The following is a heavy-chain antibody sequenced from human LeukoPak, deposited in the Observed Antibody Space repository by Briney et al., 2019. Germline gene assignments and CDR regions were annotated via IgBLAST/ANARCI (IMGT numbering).Heavy chain of an antibody. J-gene: IGHJ4*02. CDR2: ISYDGSNK. D-gene: IGHD6-13*01. CDR3: ADLGLAAAGGY. Sequence: PGGSLRLSCAASGFTFSSYGMHWVRQAPGKGLEWVAVISYDGSNKYYADSVKGRFTISRGNSKNTLYLQMNSLRAEDTAVYYCADLGLAAAGGYWGQGTLVTVSS. CDR1: GFTFSSYG. V-gene: IGHV3-30*03.